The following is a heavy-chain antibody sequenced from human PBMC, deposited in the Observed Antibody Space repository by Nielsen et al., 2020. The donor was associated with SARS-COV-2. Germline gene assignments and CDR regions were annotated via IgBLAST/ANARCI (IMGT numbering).Heavy chain of an antibody. D-gene: IGHD3-22*01. CDR3: ARAYGYYYDSSGYLDY. CDR2: INAGNGNT. V-gene: IGHV1-3*01. J-gene: IGHJ4*02. CDR1: GYTFTSYA. Sequence: ASVQVSCKASGYTFTSYAMHWVRQAPGQRLEWMGWINAGNGNTKYSQKFQGRVTITRDTSASTAYMELSSLRSEDTAVYYCARAYGYYYDSSGYLDYWGQGTLVTVSS.